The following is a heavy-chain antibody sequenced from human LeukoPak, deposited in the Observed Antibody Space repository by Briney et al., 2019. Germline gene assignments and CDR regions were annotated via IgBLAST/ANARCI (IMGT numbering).Heavy chain of an antibody. CDR3: VKMYYHLWSGFDI. D-gene: IGHD3-3*01. Sequence: ASVKVSCKASGYTFTDYYMHWVRQAPGQGLEWMGWIYPNSGGTNSAQKFQGRVTMTRDTSISTAYMELSRLRSDDTAVYYCVKMYYHLWSGFDIWGQGTMVTFS. V-gene: IGHV1-2*02. CDR1: GYTFTDYY. CDR2: IYPNSGGT. J-gene: IGHJ3*02.